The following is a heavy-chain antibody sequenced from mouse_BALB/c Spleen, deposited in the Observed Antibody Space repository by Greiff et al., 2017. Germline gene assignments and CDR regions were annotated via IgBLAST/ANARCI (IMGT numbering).Heavy chain of an antibody. CDR1: GFTFSSYT. V-gene: IGHV5-6-4*01. D-gene: IGHD1-1*01. CDR2: ISSGGSYT. Sequence: EVQLVESGGGLVKPGGSLKLSCAASGFTFSSYTMSWVRQTPEKRLEWVATISSGGSYTYYPDSVKGRFTISRDNAKNTLYLQMSSLKSEDTAMYYCTRDLYYYGSSPFDYWGQGTTLTVSS. J-gene: IGHJ2*01. CDR3: TRDLYYYGSSPFDY.